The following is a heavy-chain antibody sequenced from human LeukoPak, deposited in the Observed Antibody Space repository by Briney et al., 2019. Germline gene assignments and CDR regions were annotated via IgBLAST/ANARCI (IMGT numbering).Heavy chain of an antibody. CDR3: AKDLIAAAGTESWFDP. D-gene: IGHD6-13*01. CDR2: ISGSGGST. V-gene: IGHV3-23*01. J-gene: IGHJ5*02. Sequence: PGGSLRLSCAASGFTFSSYAMSWVRQAPGKGLEWVSAISGSGGSTYYADSVKGRFTISRDNSKNTLYLQMNSLRAEDTAVYYCAKDLIAAAGTESWFDPWGQGTLVTVSS. CDR1: GFTFSSYA.